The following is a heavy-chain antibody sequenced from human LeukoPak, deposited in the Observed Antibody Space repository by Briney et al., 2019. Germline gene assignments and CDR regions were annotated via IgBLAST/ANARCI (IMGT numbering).Heavy chain of an antibody. J-gene: IGHJ4*02. Sequence: SETLSLTCTVSGDSINSLDLWSWVRQPPGKGLEWIGELYLSGTTHSNPSVKSRVTISIDKSKNQFFLNLSSVTAADTAVYYCAGLVGRYSSGLYYYYFDYWGQGTLVTVSS. V-gene: IGHV4-4*02. CDR2: LYLSGTT. CDR1: GDSINSLDL. D-gene: IGHD3-22*01. CDR3: AGLVGRYSSGLYYYYFDY.